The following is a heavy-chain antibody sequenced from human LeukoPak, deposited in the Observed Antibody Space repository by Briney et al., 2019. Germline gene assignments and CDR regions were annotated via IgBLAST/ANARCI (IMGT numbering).Heavy chain of an antibody. Sequence: GGSRKLSWAASGLTVGSNYRSWVRQAPGKGRDGFSLISASGSTSYADSVKGRFTISRDNSKNTLFLQMNNLGAEDTAVYYCTREAYSSGWCYLDFWGQGTLVTVSS. D-gene: IGHD6-19*01. V-gene: IGHV3-66*01. CDR2: ISASGST. J-gene: IGHJ4*02. CDR1: GLTVGSNY. CDR3: TREAYSSGWCYLDF.